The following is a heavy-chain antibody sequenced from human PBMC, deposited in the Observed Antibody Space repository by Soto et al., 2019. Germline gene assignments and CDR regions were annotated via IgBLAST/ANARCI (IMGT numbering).Heavy chain of an antibody. CDR2: ISGSGDST. J-gene: IGHJ4*02. Sequence: EVQLLESGGGLVQPGGSLRLSCAASGFTFSTYAMNWVRQAPGKGLEWVSGISGSGDSTYYADSVKGRFTVSRQNSKNTLSLQMNSLRAVNTAVFYCAKERSSRWSFAYGGQGTVVTVPS. V-gene: IGHV3-23*01. CDR3: AKERSSRWSFAY. CDR1: GFTFSTYA. D-gene: IGHD6-19*01.